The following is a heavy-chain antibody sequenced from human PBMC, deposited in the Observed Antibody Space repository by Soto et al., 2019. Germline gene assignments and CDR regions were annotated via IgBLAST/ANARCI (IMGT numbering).Heavy chain of an antibody. CDR2: INPKSGGT. Sequence: QVQLVQSGAEVKQPGASIKVSCKASGYIFSDNYIHWVRQAPGQGLEWMAWINPKSGGTNYARNFQGRVTLTRDTSISTAYMDLSRLTSDDTAVYYCARAREDSSGWFDYWGQGTLVTVSS. CDR1: GYIFSDNY. J-gene: IGHJ4*02. D-gene: IGHD6-19*01. CDR3: ARAREDSSGWFDY. V-gene: IGHV1-2*02.